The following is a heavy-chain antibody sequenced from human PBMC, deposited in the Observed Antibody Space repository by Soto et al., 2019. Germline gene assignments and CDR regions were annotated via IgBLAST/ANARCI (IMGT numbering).Heavy chain of an antibody. D-gene: IGHD3-22*01. Sequence: GASVKVSCKASGYTFTSYDINWVRQATGQGLGWMGWMNPNSGNTGYAQKFQGRVTMTRNTSISTAYMELSSLRSEDTAVYYCARDPLDYYYDSSGYYFLDYWGQGTLVTVSS. J-gene: IGHJ4*02. CDR1: GYTFTSYD. V-gene: IGHV1-8*01. CDR2: MNPNSGNT. CDR3: ARDPLDYYYDSSGYYFLDY.